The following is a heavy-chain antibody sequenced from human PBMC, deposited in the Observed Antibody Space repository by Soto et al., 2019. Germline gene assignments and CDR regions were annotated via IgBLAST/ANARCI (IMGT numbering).Heavy chain of an antibody. CDR2: IYSGGST. CDR3: ARDVLRGHDYYYGMDV. Sequence: PGGSLRLSCAASGFTVSSNYMSWVRQAPGKGLEWVSVIYSGGSTYYADSVKGRFTISRDNSKNTLYLQMNSLRAEDTAVYYCARDVLRGHDYYYGMDVWGQGTTVTVSS. V-gene: IGHV3-53*01. D-gene: IGHD3-10*02. CDR1: GFTVSSNY. J-gene: IGHJ6*02.